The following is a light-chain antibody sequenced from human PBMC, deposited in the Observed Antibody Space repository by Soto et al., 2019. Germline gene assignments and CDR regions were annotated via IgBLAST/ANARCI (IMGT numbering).Light chain of an antibody. V-gene: IGLV1-44*01. CDR3: AAWDDSLNGYV. Sequence: QSVLTQPPSASGTPGQRVTISCSGSSSNIGRNTVNWYQQLPGTAPKLLIYDNNQRPSGVPDRFSGSKSGTSASLAISGLQCEDEADYYCAAWDDSLNGYVFATGTKVTVL. CDR1: SSNIGRNT. CDR2: DNN. J-gene: IGLJ1*01.